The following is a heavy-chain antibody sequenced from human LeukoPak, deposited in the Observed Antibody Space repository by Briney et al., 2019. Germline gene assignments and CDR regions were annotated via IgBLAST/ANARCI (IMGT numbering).Heavy chain of an antibody. J-gene: IGHJ3*02. CDR2: IHYSGSA. V-gene: IGHV4-39*01. CDR3: ARHRGPTDRRAFDI. Sequence: SETLSLTCTVSGGSISSSSYFWGWIRQPPGRGLEWIGSIHYSGSAYYDPSLRSRVTISVDTSKNQLSLKLSSATAADTAVYYCARHRGPTDRRAFDIWGQGKLVPVSS. CDR1: GGSISSSSYF. D-gene: IGHD1-26*01.